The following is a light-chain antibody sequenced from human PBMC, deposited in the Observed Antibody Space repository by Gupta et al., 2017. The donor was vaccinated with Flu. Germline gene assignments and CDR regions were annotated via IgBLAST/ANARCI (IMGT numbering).Light chain of an antibody. CDR1: QDITDY. CDR2: DAS. V-gene: IGKV1-33*01. Sequence: DIQMTQSPSSLSASVGDRVTITCQASQDITDYLNWYQLKPGAAPRLLIYDASNLEIGVPSRFSGSGSGTDFTFTISSLQPEDVATYYCQQEDNLPITFGGGTKVEIK. CDR3: QQEDNLPIT. J-gene: IGKJ4*01.